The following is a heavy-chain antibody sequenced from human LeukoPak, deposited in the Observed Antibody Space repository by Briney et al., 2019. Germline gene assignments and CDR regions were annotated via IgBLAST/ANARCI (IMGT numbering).Heavy chain of an antibody. D-gene: IGHD3-22*01. CDR3: ARDAYYDSSALADY. J-gene: IGHJ4*02. V-gene: IGHV1-2*02. Sequence: ASVTVSCKASGYTFTVYYMHWMRQAPGQGPEWMGWINPNSGGTSYAQKFQGRVTMTRDTSISTAHMELSRLRSDDTAVYYCARDAYYDSSALADYWGQGTLVTVSS. CDR2: INPNSGGT. CDR1: GYTFTVYY.